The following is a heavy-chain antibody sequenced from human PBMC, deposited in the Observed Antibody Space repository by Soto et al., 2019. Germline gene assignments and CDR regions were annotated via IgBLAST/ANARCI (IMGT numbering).Heavy chain of an antibody. CDR2: ISPHTGGT. Sequence: GASVKVSCKASGYTFNRYYMHWARQAPGPGLEWMGWISPHTGGTTYAQKFQGRVTITADKSTSTAYMELSSLRSEDTAVYYCARDRIAAAGIEGHYYYGMDVWGQGTTVTVSS. CDR1: GYTFNRYY. J-gene: IGHJ6*02. CDR3: ARDRIAAAGIEGHYYYGMDV. D-gene: IGHD6-13*01. V-gene: IGHV1-2*02.